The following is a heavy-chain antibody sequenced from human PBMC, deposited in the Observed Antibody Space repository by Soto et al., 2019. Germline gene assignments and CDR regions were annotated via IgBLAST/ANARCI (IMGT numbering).Heavy chain of an antibody. D-gene: IGHD4-17*01. Sequence: SETLSLTCTVSGGSISSYYWSWIRQPPGKGLGWIGYIYYSGSTNYNPSLKSRVTISVDTSKNQFSLKLSSVTAADTAVYYCARLVRGDYNFDYWGQGTLVTVSS. CDR2: IYYSGST. CDR1: GGSISSYY. V-gene: IGHV4-59*01. CDR3: ARLVRGDYNFDY. J-gene: IGHJ4*02.